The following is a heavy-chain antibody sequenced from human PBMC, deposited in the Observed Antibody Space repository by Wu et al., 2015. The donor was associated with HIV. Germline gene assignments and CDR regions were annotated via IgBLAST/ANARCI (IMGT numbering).Heavy chain of an antibody. CDR3: AKANRVVISGIDYYHQYGMDV. V-gene: IGHV1-69*12. Sequence: QVQLVQSGAEVKKPGSSVKVSCKASGGTFRNFAITWLRQAPGQGLEWMGGPIPMFGTLKYAQKFQDRVTITADESTSTTYMELSNLRYEDTAVYYCAKANRVVISGIDYYHQYGMDVWGQGTTVTVSS. D-gene: IGHD1-26*01. J-gene: IGHJ6*02. CDR2: PIPMFGTL. CDR1: GGTFRNFA.